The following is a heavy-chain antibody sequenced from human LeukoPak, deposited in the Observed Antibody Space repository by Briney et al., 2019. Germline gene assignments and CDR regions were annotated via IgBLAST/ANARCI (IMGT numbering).Heavy chain of an antibody. J-gene: IGHJ4*02. CDR1: GFTFSSYW. V-gene: IGHV3-7*01. CDR2: IKQDGSEK. CDR3: AKRGVGYSSGWLDLDY. Sequence: LPGGSLRLSCAASGFTFSSYWMSWVRQAPGKGLEWVANIKQDGSEKYYADSVKGRFTISRDNSKNTLYLQMNSLRAEDTAVYYCAKRGVGYSSGWLDLDYWGQGTLVTVSS. D-gene: IGHD6-19*01.